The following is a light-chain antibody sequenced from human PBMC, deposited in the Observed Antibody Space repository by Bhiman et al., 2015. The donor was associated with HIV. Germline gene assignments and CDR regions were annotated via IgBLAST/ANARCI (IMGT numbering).Light chain of an antibody. CDR2: DVT. CDR3: QSYDSSLTFYV. V-gene: IGLV2-14*03. Sequence: QSALTQPASVSGSPGQSITISCTGTSSDVGGYNYVSWYQQHPGKAPKLIIYDVTNRPSGVSNRFSGSKSGNTASLTISGLQTEDEADYYCQSYDSSLTFYVFGTGTKVIVL. J-gene: IGLJ1*01. CDR1: SSDVGGYNY.